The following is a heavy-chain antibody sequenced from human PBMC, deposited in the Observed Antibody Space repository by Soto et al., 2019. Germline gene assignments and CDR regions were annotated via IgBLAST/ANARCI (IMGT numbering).Heavy chain of an antibody. Sequence: QLQLRESGPGLVKPSETLSLTCTVSGGSISGGVGGLYYWSWIRQPPGKGLEWIGYIYDSGSTYYKPSLKRLVTISVDTSKNQFSLRLSSVTAADTAVYYCAREVIPLTTDWYFDLWGRGTLVTVYS. CDR1: GGSISGGVGGLYY. D-gene: IGHD4-17*01. CDR2: IYDSGST. CDR3: AREVIPLTTDWYFDL. V-gene: IGHV4-30-4*01. J-gene: IGHJ2*01.